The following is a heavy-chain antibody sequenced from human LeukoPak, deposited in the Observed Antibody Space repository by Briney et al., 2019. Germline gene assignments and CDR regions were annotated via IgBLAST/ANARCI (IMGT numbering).Heavy chain of an antibody. Sequence: RGESLKISCKGSGYSINNYWIAWVRQMPGKGLEWMGIIYPADSDIRYSPSFQGQVTISADKSISTAYLQWNSLKASDTAMYYCARQEYCSGASCYTWFDPWGQGTLVTVSS. V-gene: IGHV5-51*01. D-gene: IGHD2-15*01. CDR3: ARQEYCSGASCYTWFDP. CDR2: IYPADSDI. J-gene: IGHJ5*02. CDR1: GYSINNYW.